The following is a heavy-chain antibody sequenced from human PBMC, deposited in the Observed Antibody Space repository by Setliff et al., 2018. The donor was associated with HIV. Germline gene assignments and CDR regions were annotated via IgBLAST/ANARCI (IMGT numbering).Heavy chain of an antibody. D-gene: IGHD3-22*01. CDR2: IVPILGVT. CDR3: VDSSDYPLGY. CDR1: RGTFSNYG. Sequence: GASVKVSCKAARGTFSNYGVRWMRQAPGQGLEWMGNIVPILGVTNYAQKFQGRVTITADKSTSTSYMELSSLRSEDTAVYYCVDSSDYPLGYWGQGTQVTVSS. J-gene: IGHJ4*02. V-gene: IGHV1-69*04.